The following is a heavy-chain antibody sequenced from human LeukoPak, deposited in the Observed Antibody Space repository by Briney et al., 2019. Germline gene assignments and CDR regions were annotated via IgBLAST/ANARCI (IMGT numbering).Heavy chain of an antibody. Sequence: ASVKVSCKASGGTFSSYAISWVRQAPGQGLEWMGWINPNSGGTNYAQKFQGRVTMTRDTSISTACMELSRLRSDDTAVYYCARDPIQVVVPAAIGWFDPWGQGTLVTVSS. V-gene: IGHV1-2*02. CDR1: GGTFSSYA. D-gene: IGHD2-2*01. CDR3: ARDPIQVVVPAAIGWFDP. CDR2: INPNSGGT. J-gene: IGHJ5*02.